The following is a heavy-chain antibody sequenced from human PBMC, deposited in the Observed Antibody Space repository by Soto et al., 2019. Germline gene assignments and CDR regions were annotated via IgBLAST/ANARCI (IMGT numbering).Heavy chain of an antibody. CDR2: IKQDGSEK. CDR3: ARDLCGVKWLATYYYYGMDV. D-gene: IGHD6-19*01. V-gene: IGHV3-7*01. CDR1: GFTLSSYW. J-gene: IGHJ6*02. Sequence: GGSLRLSCAASGFTLSSYWMSWVRQAPGQGLEWVANIKQDGSEKYYVDSVKGRFTISRDNAKNSLYLQMNSLRAEDTAVYYCARDLCGVKWLATYYYYGMDVWGQGTTVTVSS.